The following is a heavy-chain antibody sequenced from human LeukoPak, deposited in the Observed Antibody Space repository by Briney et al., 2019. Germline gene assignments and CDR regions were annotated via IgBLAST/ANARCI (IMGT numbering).Heavy chain of an antibody. J-gene: IGHJ4*02. CDR1: GGTFTHYA. CDR3: GNWGGVDILTGFQY. V-gene: IGHV1-69*04. D-gene: IGHD3-9*01. Sequence: ASVKVSCKASGGTFTHYAINWVRQAPGQGLEWMGRIIPILDVTNYAQKFQGRVTITADQSTSTAYLELSSLRSEDTAGYSWGNWGGVDILTGFQYWGQGTLVTVSS. CDR2: IIPILDVT.